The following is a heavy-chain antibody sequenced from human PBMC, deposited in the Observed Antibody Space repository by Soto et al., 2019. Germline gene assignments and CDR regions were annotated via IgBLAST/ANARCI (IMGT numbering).Heavy chain of an antibody. Sequence: NPSETLSLTCTVSGGSISSGDYYWSWIRQPPGKGLEWIGYIYYSGSTFYNPSLKNRVTISLDTSKIQFSLKLSSVTAADTAVYYRVREGGDNWFDPWGQGTLVTVS. V-gene: IGHV4-30-4*01. CDR2: IYYSGST. CDR1: GGSISSGDYY. CDR3: VREGGDNWFDP. J-gene: IGHJ5*02. D-gene: IGHD3-16*01.